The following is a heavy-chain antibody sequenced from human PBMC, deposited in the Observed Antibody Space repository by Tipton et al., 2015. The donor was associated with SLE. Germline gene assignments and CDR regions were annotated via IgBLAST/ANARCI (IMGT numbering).Heavy chain of an antibody. Sequence: TLSLTCTVSGGSISSGSYYWSWIRQPAGKGLEWIGHIYTSGSTNYNPSLKSRVTISVDTSKNQFSLKLSSVTAADTAVYYCARTKGFTMVQGVRPGDAFDFWVQGTMVTVSS. CDR1: GGSISSGSYY. CDR3: ARTKGFTMVQGVRPGDAFDF. CDR2: IYTSGST. J-gene: IGHJ3*01. D-gene: IGHD3-10*01. V-gene: IGHV4-61*09.